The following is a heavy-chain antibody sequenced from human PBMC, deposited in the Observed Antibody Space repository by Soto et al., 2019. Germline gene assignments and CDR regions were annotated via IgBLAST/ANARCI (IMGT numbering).Heavy chain of an antibody. CDR2: ISAYNGNT. D-gene: IGHD3-22*01. Sequence: QVQLVQSGAEVKKPGASVKVSCKASGYTFTSYGISWVRQAPGQGIEWMGWISAYNGNTNYAQKLQGRVTMTTDTSTSTAYMELRSLRSDDTAVYYCARDRSRLAMLVVVPFDPWGQGTLVTVSS. V-gene: IGHV1-18*01. J-gene: IGHJ5*02. CDR3: ARDRSRLAMLVVVPFDP. CDR1: GYTFTSYG.